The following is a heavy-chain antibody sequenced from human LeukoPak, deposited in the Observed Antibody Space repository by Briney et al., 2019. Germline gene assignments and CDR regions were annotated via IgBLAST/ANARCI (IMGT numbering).Heavy chain of an antibody. J-gene: IGHJ5*02. D-gene: IGHD6-13*01. Sequence: ASVKVSCKASGYTFTGYYMHWVRQAPGQGLEWMGWINPNSGDTNYAQMFQGRVTMTRDTSISTAYMELSRLRSDDTAVYYCASTGQQLIDGDWFDPWGQGTLVTVSS. V-gene: IGHV1-2*02. CDR1: GYTFTGYY. CDR3: ASTGQQLIDGDWFDP. CDR2: INPNSGDT.